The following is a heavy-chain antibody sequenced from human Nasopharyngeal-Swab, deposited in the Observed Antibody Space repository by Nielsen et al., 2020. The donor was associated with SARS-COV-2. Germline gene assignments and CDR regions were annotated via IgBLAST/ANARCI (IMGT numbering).Heavy chain of an antibody. CDR1: GYTFTGYY. D-gene: IGHD6-13*01. V-gene: IGHV1-2*02. Sequence: ASVKVSCKASGYTFTGYYMHWVRQAPGQGLEWMGWINPNSGGTNYAQKLQGRVTMTTDTSTSTAYMELRSLRSDDTAVYYCARDSRGSWYLSDWGQGTLVTVSS. CDR2: INPNSGGT. J-gene: IGHJ4*02. CDR3: ARDSRGSWYLSD.